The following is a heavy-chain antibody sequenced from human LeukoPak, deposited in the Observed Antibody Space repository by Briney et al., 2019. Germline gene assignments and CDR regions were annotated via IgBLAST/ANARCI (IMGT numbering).Heavy chain of an antibody. D-gene: IGHD3-9*01. CDR2: INPNSGGT. J-gene: IGHJ6*02. CDR3: ARNRYPYGLDV. V-gene: IGHV1-2*06. Sequence: ASVKVSCKASGYTLTGYYMHWVRQAPGQGLEWMGRINPNSGGTNYAQKFQGRVTMTRDTSISTAYMELSSLRSEDTAMYYCARNRYPYGLDVWGQGTTVTVSS. CDR1: GYTLTGYY.